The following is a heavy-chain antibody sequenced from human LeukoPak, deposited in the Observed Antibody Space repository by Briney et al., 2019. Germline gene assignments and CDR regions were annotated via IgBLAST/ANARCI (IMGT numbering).Heavy chain of an antibody. D-gene: IGHD2-15*01. Sequence: PGGSLRLSCAASGFTSSSYAMSWVRQAPGKGLEWVAVIWHDGSDKYYADSVKGRFTISRDNSKNTLYLEMNSLRAEDTAVYYCATKTEFCSGGSCYDYWGQGTLVTVSS. CDR3: ATKTEFCSGGSCYDY. V-gene: IGHV3-33*08. CDR2: IWHDGSDK. CDR1: GFTSSSYA. J-gene: IGHJ4*02.